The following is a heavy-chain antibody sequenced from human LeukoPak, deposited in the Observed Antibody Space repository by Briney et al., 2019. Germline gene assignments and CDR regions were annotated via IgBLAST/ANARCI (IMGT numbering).Heavy chain of an antibody. V-gene: IGHV1-2*06. D-gene: IGHD2-15*01. Sequence: ASVKVSCKASGYTFTGYYMHWVRQAPGQGLEWMGQINPNSGGTNYAQKFQGRVTMTRDTSISTAYMELCRLRSDDTAVYYCARGRYCSGGSCYSGFSAFDIWGQGTMVTVSS. CDR2: INPNSGGT. J-gene: IGHJ3*02. CDR3: ARGRYCSGGSCYSGFSAFDI. CDR1: GYTFTGYY.